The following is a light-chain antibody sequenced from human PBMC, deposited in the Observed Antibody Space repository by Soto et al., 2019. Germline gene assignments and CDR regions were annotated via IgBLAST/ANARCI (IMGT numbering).Light chain of an antibody. J-gene: IGKJ5*01. Sequence: EIVLTQSPATLSLSPGERATLSCRASQSVSSYLAWYQHKPGQAPRLLIYDASNRATDIPARFSGSGSGTDFTLTISRLEPEDFAVYYCQQRSDWGGVTFGQGTRLEIK. V-gene: IGKV3-11*01. CDR3: QQRSDWGGVT. CDR2: DAS. CDR1: QSVSSY.